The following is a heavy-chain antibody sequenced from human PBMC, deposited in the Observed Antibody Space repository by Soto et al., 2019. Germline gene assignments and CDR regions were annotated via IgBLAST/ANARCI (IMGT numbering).Heavy chain of an antibody. CDR3: EPSYYDATGFAVAP. Sequence: PSETLSLTCTVSGASVSTGYWSWIRQAPGKGLEWIGFMYFGGSFNYNPSLTSRATISVDTSKNQFSLKLTSVTAADTAVYYCEPSYYDATGFAVAPWGQGTPVIVSS. CDR2: MYFGGSF. J-gene: IGHJ5*02. CDR1: GASVSTGY. V-gene: IGHV4-59*02. D-gene: IGHD3-16*01.